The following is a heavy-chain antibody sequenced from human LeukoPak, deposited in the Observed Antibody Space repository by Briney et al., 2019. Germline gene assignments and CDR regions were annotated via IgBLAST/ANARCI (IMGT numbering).Heavy chain of an antibody. CDR1: GFTFSSYI. CDR3: AKDQWELLGGDAFDI. V-gene: IGHV3-21*04. D-gene: IGHD1-26*01. CDR2: ISSSSSYI. Sequence: GGSLRLSCAASGFTFSSYIMNWVRQAPGKGLEWVSSISSSSSYIYYADSVKGRFTISRDNSKNTLYLQMNSLRAEDTAVYYCAKDQWELLGGDAFDIWGQGTMVTVSS. J-gene: IGHJ3*02.